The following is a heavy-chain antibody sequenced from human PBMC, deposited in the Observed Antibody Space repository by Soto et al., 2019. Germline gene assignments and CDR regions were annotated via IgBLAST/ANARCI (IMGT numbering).Heavy chain of an antibody. J-gene: IGHJ3*02. CDR2: IDPSDSYT. D-gene: IGHD3-10*01. CDR1: GYSFTSYW. V-gene: IGHV5-10-1*01. Sequence: GESLKISCKGSGYSFTSYWISWVRQMPGKGLEWMGRIDPSDSYTNYSPSFQGHVTIAADKSISTAYLQWSSLKASDTAMYYCARRGYYYGSGSQGPNAFDIWGQGTMVTVS. CDR3: ARRGYYYGSGSQGPNAFDI.